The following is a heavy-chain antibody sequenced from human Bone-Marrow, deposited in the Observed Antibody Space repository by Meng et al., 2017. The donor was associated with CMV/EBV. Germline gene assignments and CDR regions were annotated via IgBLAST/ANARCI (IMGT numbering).Heavy chain of an antibody. CDR3: ARIFCRGGSCPSDY. Sequence: GGSLRLSCAASGFTFRDYYMSWIRQAPGKGLEWVSHISSGGTTIFHADSVKGRFTISRDNANSSLFLQMDSLRVEDTAVYYCARIFCRGGSCPSDYWGQGTRVTVAS. J-gene: IGHJ4*02. D-gene: IGHD2-15*01. V-gene: IGHV3-11*01. CDR1: GFTFRDYY. CDR2: ISSGGTTI.